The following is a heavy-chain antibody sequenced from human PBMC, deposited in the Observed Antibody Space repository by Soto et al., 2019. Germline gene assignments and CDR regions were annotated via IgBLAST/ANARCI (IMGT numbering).Heavy chain of an antibody. D-gene: IGHD6-13*01. CDR3: VPYIPAAGTRYFQL. J-gene: IGHJ1*01. CDR2: VGTGGTA. CDR1: GFTFSRYA. Sequence: EVQLLESGGGLVQPGGSLRLSCAASGFTFSRYAMSWVRQAPGMGLEWVSAVGTGGTAYYADSVKGRFTISRDNSKNTLYLQMNSLRVEDTAVYYCVPYIPAAGTRYFQLWGQGTLVTVSS. V-gene: IGHV3-23*01.